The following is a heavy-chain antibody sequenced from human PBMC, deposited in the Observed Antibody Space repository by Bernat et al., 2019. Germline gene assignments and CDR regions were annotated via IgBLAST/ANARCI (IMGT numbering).Heavy chain of an antibody. CDR1: GGAISSSTYY. CDR3: ASHRAVARVYFYGMDV. Sequence: QLQLQESGPGLVKPSETLSLTCTVSGGAISSSTYYWGWIRQPPGKGMEWIGSSYYSGSTDYNPSLKSRVTLSVDTSKTQFSLTLTSVIAADTAVFYCASHRAVARVYFYGMDVWGQGTTVTVSS. V-gene: IGHV4-39*01. J-gene: IGHJ6*02. CDR2: SYYSGST. D-gene: IGHD6-19*01.